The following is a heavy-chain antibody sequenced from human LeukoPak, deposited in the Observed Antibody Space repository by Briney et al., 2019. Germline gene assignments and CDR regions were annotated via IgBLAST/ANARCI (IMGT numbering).Heavy chain of an antibody. V-gene: IGHV3-23*01. CDR2: ISGSGAST. CDR1: GFTLSTNA. J-gene: IGHJ4*02. D-gene: IGHD1-26*01. Sequence: GGSLRLSCLTSGFTLSTNAMSWVRQAPGKGLEWISGISGSGASTYYADSVKGWFTISRDDSRNTLYLQMNSLRGDDTAVYYCAKDVEKWESLHFFDYWGQGTLVTVSS. CDR3: AKDVEKWESLHFFDY.